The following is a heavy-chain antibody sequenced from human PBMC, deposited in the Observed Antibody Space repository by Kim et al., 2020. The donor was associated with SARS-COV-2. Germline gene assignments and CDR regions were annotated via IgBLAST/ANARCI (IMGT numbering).Heavy chain of an antibody. CDR3: ARSVKATSGSQFIGPQNWFDS. Sequence: GGSLRLSCAASGFTFSSYAMSWVRQAPGKGLEWVSSIGYSGVSTYYADSVKGRFTISRDNSKNTLYLQMNSLRAEDTAVYFCARSVKATSGSQFIGPQNWFDSWGQGALVTVSS. D-gene: IGHD3-10*01. V-gene: IGHV3-23*01. CDR2: IGYSGVST. J-gene: IGHJ5*01. CDR1: GFTFSSYA.